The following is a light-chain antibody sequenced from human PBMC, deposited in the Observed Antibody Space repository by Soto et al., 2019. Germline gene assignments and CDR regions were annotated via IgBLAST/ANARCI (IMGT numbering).Light chain of an antibody. V-gene: IGKV1-5*03. CDR2: KAS. J-gene: IGKJ1*01. Sequence: DIDMTQSPSSLSAYVGDRVIIPCRASQSISSWLAWYQQKPGKAPKLLIYKASTLKSGVPSRFSGSGSGTEFTLTISSLQPDDFATYYCQHYNSYSEAFGQRTKVDIK. CDR3: QHYNSYSEA. CDR1: QSISSW.